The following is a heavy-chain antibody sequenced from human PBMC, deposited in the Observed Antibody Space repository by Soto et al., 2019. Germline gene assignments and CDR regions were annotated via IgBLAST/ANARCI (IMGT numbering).Heavy chain of an antibody. CDR1: GFTYSNAW. V-gene: IGHV3-15*01. CDR2: IKSKTDGGTT. D-gene: IGHD1-26*01. Sequence: PGGSLRLSCAASGFTYSNAWMSWVRQAPGKGLEWVGRIKSKTDGGTTDYAAPVKGRFTISRDDSKNTLYLQMNSLKTEDTAVYYCTTDPWGAYPKMVYYYYGMDVWGQGTTVTVSS. CDR3: TTDPWGAYPKMVYYYYGMDV. J-gene: IGHJ6*02.